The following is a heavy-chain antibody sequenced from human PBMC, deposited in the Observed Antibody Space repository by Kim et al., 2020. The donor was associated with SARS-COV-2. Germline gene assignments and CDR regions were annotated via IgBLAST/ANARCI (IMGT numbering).Heavy chain of an antibody. D-gene: IGHD3-10*01. Sequence: YYTPSLKSRVTISVDTSKNQFSLKLSSVTAADTAVYYCARPGSESYAFDIWGQGTMVTVSS. V-gene: IGHV4-39*01. J-gene: IGHJ3*02. CDR3: ARPGSESYAFDI.